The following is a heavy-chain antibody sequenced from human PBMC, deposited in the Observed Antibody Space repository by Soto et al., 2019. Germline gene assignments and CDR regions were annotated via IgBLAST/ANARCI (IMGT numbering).Heavy chain of an antibody. CDR2: INHSGRT. Sequence: QVQLQQWGAGLLKPSETLSLTCAVYGGSFSGYYWSWIRQPPGKGLEWIGEINHSGRTNYNTSLMRRVSVSGDPPQNQFTMKLSSVSAADTAGAYCAGGRWEDWFDPWGQGTLVTVSS. V-gene: IGHV4-34*01. CDR3: AGGRWEDWFDP. CDR1: GGSFSGYY. J-gene: IGHJ5*02. D-gene: IGHD1-26*01.